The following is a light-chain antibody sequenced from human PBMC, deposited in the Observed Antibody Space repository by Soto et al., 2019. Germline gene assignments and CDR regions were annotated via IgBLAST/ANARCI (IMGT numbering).Light chain of an antibody. J-gene: IGLJ1*01. Sequence: QSALTQPASVSGSPGQSITISCTGASGDVGGYDFVSWYQQQPGKAPKLIIYDVSNRPSGVSNRFSGSKSGNTASLTISGLHAEDEADYYCCSCSRSSTLYVFGTGTKLTVL. CDR2: DVS. CDR1: SGDVGGYDF. CDR3: CSCSRSSTLYV. V-gene: IGLV2-14*01.